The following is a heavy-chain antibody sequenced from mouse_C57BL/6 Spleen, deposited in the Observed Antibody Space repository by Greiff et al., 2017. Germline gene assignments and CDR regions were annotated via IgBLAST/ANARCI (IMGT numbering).Heavy chain of an antibody. CDR1: GFTFRDYG. J-gene: IGHJ2*01. V-gene: IGHV5-17*01. CDR3: ARRDYDRGGYFDY. D-gene: IGHD2-4*01. CDR2: ISSGSSTI. Sequence: DVKLVESGGGLVKPGGSLTLSCAASGFTFRDYGMHWVRQAPEKGLAWVAYISSGSSTIYYADTVTGRFTISRDNAKNTLFLQMTSLSSEDTAMYYCARRDYDRGGYFDYWGQGTTLTVSS.